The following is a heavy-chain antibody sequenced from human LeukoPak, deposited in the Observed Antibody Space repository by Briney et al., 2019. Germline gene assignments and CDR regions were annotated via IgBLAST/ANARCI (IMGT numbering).Heavy chain of an antibody. CDR3: ARGRLDYGDYLNWFDP. Sequence: GGSLRLSCAASGFTFSSYSMNWIRQAPGKGLEWVSSISSSSSYIYYAASVKGRFTIHRDNAKNSLYLQMTSLRAEDTAVYYCARGRLDYGDYLNWFDPWGQGTLVTVSS. D-gene: IGHD4-17*01. V-gene: IGHV3-21*01. CDR1: GFTFSSYS. CDR2: ISSSSSYI. J-gene: IGHJ5*02.